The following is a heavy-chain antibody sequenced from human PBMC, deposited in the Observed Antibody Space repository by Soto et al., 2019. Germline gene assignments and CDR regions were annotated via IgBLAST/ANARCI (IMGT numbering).Heavy chain of an antibody. CDR2: IYPGDSDT. D-gene: IGHD6-19*01. V-gene: IGHV5-51*01. CDR3: GRRRSRGWYYFDY. CDR1: GYSFTIYW. Sequence: GESLKISCKGSGYSFTIYWIGWVRQMPGKGLEWMGIIYPGDSDTRYSPPFQGQVTISADKSISTAYLQWSSLKASDTAIYYRGRRRSRGWYYFDYWGQGTLVTVSS. J-gene: IGHJ4*02.